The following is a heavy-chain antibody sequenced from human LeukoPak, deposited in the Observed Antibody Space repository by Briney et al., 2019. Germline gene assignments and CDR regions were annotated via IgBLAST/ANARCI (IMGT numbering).Heavy chain of an antibody. Sequence: ASVKVSCKASGYTFTSYGISWVRQAPGQGLEWMGWISAYNGNTNYAQKLQGRVTMTTDTSTSTAYMELRSLRSDDTAVYYCARDLNTYYDFWSGYLNRFDYWGREPWSPSPQ. D-gene: IGHD3-3*01. CDR2: ISAYNGNT. CDR3: ARDLNTYYDFWSGYLNRFDY. CDR1: GYTFTSYG. J-gene: IGHJ4*02. V-gene: IGHV1-18*01.